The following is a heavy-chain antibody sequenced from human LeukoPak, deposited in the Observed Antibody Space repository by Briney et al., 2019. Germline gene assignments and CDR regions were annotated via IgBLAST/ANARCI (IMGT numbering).Heavy chain of an antibody. J-gene: IGHJ4*02. CDR2: IYYSGST. D-gene: IGHD3-22*01. V-gene: IGHV4-39*01. CDR1: GGSISCSSYY. Sequence: SETLSLTCTVSGGSISCSSYYWGWIRQPPGKGLEWIGSIYYSGSTYYNPSLKSRVTISVDTSKNQFSLKLSSVTAADTAVYYCARQYYYDSSAEDWGQGTLVTVSS. CDR3: ARQYYYDSSAED.